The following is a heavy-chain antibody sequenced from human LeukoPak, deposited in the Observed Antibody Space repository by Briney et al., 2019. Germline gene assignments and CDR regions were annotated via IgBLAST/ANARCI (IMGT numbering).Heavy chain of an antibody. Sequence: PSETLSLTCTVSGGSISSYYWSWIRQPPGKGLEWIGYIYYSGSTNYNPSLKSRVTISVDTSKNQFSLKLSSVTAADTAVYYCARASTDGYSSGRYWSWFDPWGQGTLVTVSS. D-gene: IGHD6-19*01. CDR2: IYYSGST. CDR1: GGSISSYY. CDR3: ARASTDGYSSGRYWSWFDP. J-gene: IGHJ5*02. V-gene: IGHV4-59*01.